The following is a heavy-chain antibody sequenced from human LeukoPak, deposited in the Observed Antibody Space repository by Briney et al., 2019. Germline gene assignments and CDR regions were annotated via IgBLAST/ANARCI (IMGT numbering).Heavy chain of an antibody. D-gene: IGHD6-13*01. CDR1: GYSFTSYW. V-gene: IGHV5-51*01. J-gene: IGHJ5*02. CDR2: IYPGDSDT. CDR3: ARLFAKAAGGNYWFDP. Sequence: GESLKISCKGSGYSFTSYWIGWVRQMPGKGLEWMGIIYPGDSDTRYSPSFQGQVTISADKSISTAYLQWSSLKASDTAMYYCARLFAKAAGGNYWFDPWGQGTLVTVSS.